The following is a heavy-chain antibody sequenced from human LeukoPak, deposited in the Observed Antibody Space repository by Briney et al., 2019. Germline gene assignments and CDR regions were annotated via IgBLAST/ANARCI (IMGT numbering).Heavy chain of an antibody. Sequence: PGGSLRLSCAASGFTFSSYAMHWVRQAPGKGLEWVAVISYGGSNKYYADSVRGRFTISRDNSKNTLYVQMNSLRAEDTAVYYCARDFDYWGQGTLVTVSS. CDR2: ISYGGSNK. CDR1: GFTFSSYA. J-gene: IGHJ4*02. V-gene: IGHV3-30-3*01. CDR3: ARDFDY.